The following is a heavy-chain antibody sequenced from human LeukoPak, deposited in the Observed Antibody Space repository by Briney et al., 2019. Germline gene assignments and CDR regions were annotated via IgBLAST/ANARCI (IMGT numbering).Heavy chain of an antibody. V-gene: IGHV3-21*06. Sequence: PGGSLRLSCAASGFTFSSYAMNWVRQAPGEGLAWVASISSSSSYMYYADSVKGRFTISRDNGKNSLYLQMNSLTAEDTGVYFCARGGSCSGATCYSPLYYYFYYMDVWGKGTTVTVSS. J-gene: IGHJ6*03. CDR2: ISSSSSYM. CDR1: GFTFSSYA. D-gene: IGHD2-15*01. CDR3: ARGGSCSGATCYSPLYYYFYYMDV.